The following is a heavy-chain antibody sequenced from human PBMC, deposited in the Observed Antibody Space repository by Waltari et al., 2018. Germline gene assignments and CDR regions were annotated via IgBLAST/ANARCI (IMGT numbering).Heavy chain of an antibody. CDR3: ASHVRGYCSGGSCYSFDY. V-gene: IGHV1-2*06. CDR1: GYTFTGYY. J-gene: IGHJ4*02. D-gene: IGHD2-15*01. Sequence: QVQLVQSGAEVKKPGASVKVSCKASGYTFTGYYMHWVRQAPGPGLEWMGRITPNSGGTNYAQKFQGRVTMTRDTSISTAYMTLSRLGSDGTAVYYCASHVRGYCSGGSCYSFDYWGQGTLVTVSS. CDR2: ITPNSGGT.